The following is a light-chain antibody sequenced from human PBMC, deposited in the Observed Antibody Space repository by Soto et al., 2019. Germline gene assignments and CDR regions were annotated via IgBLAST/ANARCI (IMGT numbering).Light chain of an antibody. CDR2: WAS. Sequence: DIVMTQSPDSLAVSLGERATINCKSSQSVLYRSNYKNYLAWYQQKPGQPPKLLIYWASTRESGVPDRFSGSGSGTDFTLTISSLQAEDVAVYYCQQYFGTPPWTFGQGTKVEIK. CDR1: QSVLYRSNYKNY. J-gene: IGKJ1*01. V-gene: IGKV4-1*01. CDR3: QQYFGTPPWT.